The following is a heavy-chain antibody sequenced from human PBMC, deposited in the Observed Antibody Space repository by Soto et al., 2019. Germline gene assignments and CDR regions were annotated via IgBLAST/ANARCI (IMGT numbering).Heavy chain of an antibody. CDR1: GVRVSSNSAA. CDR2: TYYRSKWYN. CDR3: AREKQWLRNYYDGIDD. V-gene: IGHV6-1*01. Sequence: SQTLSLPCAISGVRVSSNSAAWNWIRQSPSRGREGLGRTYYRSKWYNDYAVSVKSRRTINPDTTKNQYSLQLNSVPPEDTAVYYCAREKQWLRNYYDGIDDWGQGTTVTVSS. J-gene: IGHJ6*02. D-gene: IGHD6-19*01.